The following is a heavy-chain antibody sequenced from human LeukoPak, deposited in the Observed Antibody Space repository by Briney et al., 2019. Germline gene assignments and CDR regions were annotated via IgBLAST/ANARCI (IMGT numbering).Heavy chain of an antibody. V-gene: IGHV3-30*02. Sequence: GGSLRLSCAASGFTFSSYGMHWVRQAPGKGLEWVAFIRYDGSNKYYADSVKGRFTISRDNSKNTLYLQMNSLRAEDTAVYYCASLDYYGSGSYPDYWGQGTLVTVSS. CDR2: IRYDGSNK. J-gene: IGHJ4*02. CDR1: GFTFSSYG. CDR3: ASLDYYGSGSYPDY. D-gene: IGHD3-10*01.